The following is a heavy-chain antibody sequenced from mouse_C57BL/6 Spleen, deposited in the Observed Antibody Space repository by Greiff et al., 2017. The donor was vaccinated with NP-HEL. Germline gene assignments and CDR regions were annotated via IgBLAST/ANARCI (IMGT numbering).Heavy chain of an antibody. Sequence: VQVVESGPELVKPGASVKISCKASGYAFSSSWMNWVKQRPGKGLEWIGRIYPGDGDTNYNGKFKGKATLTADKSSSTAYMQLSSLTSEDSAVYCGANYYGSSPDWYFDVWGTGTTVTVSS. CDR2: IYPGDGDT. D-gene: IGHD1-1*01. V-gene: IGHV1-82*01. CDR3: ANYYGSSPDWYFDV. CDR1: GYAFSSSW. J-gene: IGHJ1*03.